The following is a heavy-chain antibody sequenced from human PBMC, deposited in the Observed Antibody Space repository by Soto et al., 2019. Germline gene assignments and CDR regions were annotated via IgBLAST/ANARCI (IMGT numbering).Heavy chain of an antibody. CDR1: GFTFSSYA. CDR2: IISSGDST. J-gene: IGHJ6*03. V-gene: IGHV3-23*01. Sequence: EVQLLESGGGLLQPGGSLRLSCAASGFTFSSYAMSWVRQAPGKGLEWVSAIISSGDSTYYTDSVKGRFTISRDNAKNTVYLQMNSLRVEDTAVYYCARGWFGPDVWGKGTTVTVSS. D-gene: IGHD3-10*01. CDR3: ARGWFGPDV.